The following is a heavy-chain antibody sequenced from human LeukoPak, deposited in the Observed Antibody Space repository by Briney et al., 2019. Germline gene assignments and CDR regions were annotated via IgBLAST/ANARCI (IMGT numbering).Heavy chain of an antibody. CDR3: ALTYYYDSSGYSFQH. CDR2: ISGGGGTT. Sequence: GGSLRLSCAASGFTFSNYDLSWVRQAPGKGLEWVSAISGGGGTTYYADSVKGRFTISRDNSKNTLYLHMNSLRAEDTAVYYCALTYYYDSSGYSFQHWGQGTLVTVSS. D-gene: IGHD3-22*01. V-gene: IGHV3-23*01. J-gene: IGHJ1*01. CDR1: GFTFSNYD.